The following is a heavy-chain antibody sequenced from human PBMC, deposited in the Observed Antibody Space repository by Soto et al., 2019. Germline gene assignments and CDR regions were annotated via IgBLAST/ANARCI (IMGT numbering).Heavy chain of an antibody. Sequence: SETLSLTCTVSGGSISSSNWWSWVRQPPGKGLEWIGEIYHSGSTNYNPSLKSRVTISVDTSKNQFSLKLSSVTAADTAVYYCARDYYGSGSPPLGYWGQGTLVTVSS. CDR2: IYHSGST. J-gene: IGHJ4*02. CDR3: ARDYYGSGSPPLGY. V-gene: IGHV4-4*02. CDR1: GGSISSSNW. D-gene: IGHD3-10*01.